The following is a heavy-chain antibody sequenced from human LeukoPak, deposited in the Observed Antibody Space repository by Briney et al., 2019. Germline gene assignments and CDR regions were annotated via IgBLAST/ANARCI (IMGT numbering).Heavy chain of an antibody. Sequence: ASVKVSCKASGGTFSSYAISWVRQAPGQGLEWMGIINPSGGSTNYAQKFQGRVTMTRDTSTSTVYMELSSLRSEDSAVYYCARWTTTYLDYWGQGTLSPSPQ. J-gene: IGHJ4*02. CDR2: INPSGGST. CDR1: GGTFSSYA. D-gene: IGHD4-11*01. V-gene: IGHV1-46*01. CDR3: ARWTTTYLDY.